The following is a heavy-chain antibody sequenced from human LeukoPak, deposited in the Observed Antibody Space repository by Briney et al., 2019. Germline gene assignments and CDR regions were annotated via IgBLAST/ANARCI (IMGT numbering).Heavy chain of an antibody. Sequence: GGSLRLSCAASGFTFSSYGMHWVRQAPGKGLEWVAFIRYDGSNKYYADSVKGRFTISRDNSKNTLYLQMNSLRAEDTAVYYCARALRMVTTCGLYYWGQGTLVTVSS. CDR2: IRYDGSNK. D-gene: IGHD4-17*01. CDR1: GFTFSSYG. J-gene: IGHJ4*02. V-gene: IGHV3-30*02. CDR3: ARALRMVTTCGLYY.